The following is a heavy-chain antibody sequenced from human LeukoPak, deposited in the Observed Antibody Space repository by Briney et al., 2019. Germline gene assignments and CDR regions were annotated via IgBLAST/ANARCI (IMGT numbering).Heavy chain of an antibody. CDR3: ARAFNDISTGYRTIDY. CDR1: GYTFTGYY. CDR2: INPNSGGT. Sequence: GASVKVSCKASGYTFTGYYMHWVRQAPGQGLEWMGWINPNSGGTNYAQKFQGRLTMTRDTSISTAYMELSRLRSDDTAVYYCARAFNDISTGYRTIDYGSQGTLLTVSS. D-gene: IGHD3-9*01. V-gene: IGHV1-2*02. J-gene: IGHJ4*02.